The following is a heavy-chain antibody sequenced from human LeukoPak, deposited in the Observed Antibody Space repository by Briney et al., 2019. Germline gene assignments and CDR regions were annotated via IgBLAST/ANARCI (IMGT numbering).Heavy chain of an antibody. J-gene: IGHJ6*03. CDR1: GGSISGYH. CDR3: ARVPRSYYYYYYMDV. V-gene: IGHV4-59*01. Sequence: PSETLSLTCNVSGGSISGYHWSWIRQPPGKGLEWLGYIYYSGSSNYNPSLKSRVTMSADTSKNQFSLKLSSVTAADTAVYYRARVPRSYYYYYYMDVWGKGTTVTVSS. CDR2: IYYSGSS.